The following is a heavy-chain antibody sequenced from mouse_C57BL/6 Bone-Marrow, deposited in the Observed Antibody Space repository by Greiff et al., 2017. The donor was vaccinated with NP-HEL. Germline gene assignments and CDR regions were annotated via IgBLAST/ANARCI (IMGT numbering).Heavy chain of an antibody. J-gene: IGHJ3*01. V-gene: IGHV1-50*01. CDR3: ARKAYYGRSYEFAY. Sequence: QVQLQQPGAELVKPGASVKLSCKASGYTFTTYWMQWVKQRPGQGLEWIGEIDPSDSYTNYNQQFKGKATLTVDTSPSTANMPLSSLTSEDSAVYYCARKAYYGRSYEFAYWGQGTLVTVSA. CDR1: GYTFTTYW. D-gene: IGHD1-1*01. CDR2: IDPSDSYT.